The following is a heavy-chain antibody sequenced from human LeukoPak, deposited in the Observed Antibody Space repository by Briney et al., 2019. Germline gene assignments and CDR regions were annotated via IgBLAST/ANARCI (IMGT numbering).Heavy chain of an antibody. CDR3: AKDQASYGSYYYYYGMDV. Sequence: GGSLRLSCAASGFTFSRYDMHWVRQATGKGLEWVSAIGTAGDTYYPGSVKGRFTISRENVKNSLFLPMNSLRVEDTAVYYCAKDQASYGSYYYYYGMDVWGQGTTVTVSS. V-gene: IGHV3-13*01. CDR2: IGTAGDT. D-gene: IGHD5-18*01. J-gene: IGHJ6*02. CDR1: GFTFSRYD.